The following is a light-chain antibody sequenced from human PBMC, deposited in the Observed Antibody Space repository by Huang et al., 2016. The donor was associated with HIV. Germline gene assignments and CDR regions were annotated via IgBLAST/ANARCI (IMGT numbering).Light chain of an antibody. CDR1: QSVSSK. J-gene: IGKJ3*01. Sequence: ETVMTQSPATLSVSPGERATLSCRASQSVSSKLAWYQQKPGQAPRLLIYGASTRATGVPARFSGSGSGIDFTLTISTLQSEDFAVYYCHQYNNWPPFTFGPGTKVDSK. CDR3: HQYNNWPPFT. V-gene: IGKV3-15*01. CDR2: GAS.